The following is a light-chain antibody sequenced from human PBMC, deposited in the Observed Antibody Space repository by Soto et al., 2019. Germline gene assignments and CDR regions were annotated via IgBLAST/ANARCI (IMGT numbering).Light chain of an antibody. CDR3: SAYTSSNTVV. V-gene: IGLV2-14*01. Sequence: QSVLTQPASVSGSPGQSITISCTGTSSDVGRYNYVSWYQQHPGKAPKLMIYEVTNRPSGVSNRFSGSKSGNTASLTISGLQAEDEADYYCSAYTSSNTVVFGVGTKVTVL. CDR1: SSDVGRYNY. CDR2: EVT. J-gene: IGLJ1*01.